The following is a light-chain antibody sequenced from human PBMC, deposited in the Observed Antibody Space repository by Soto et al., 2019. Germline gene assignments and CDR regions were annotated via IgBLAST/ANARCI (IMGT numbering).Light chain of an antibody. Sequence: QSFLTQPASVSGSPGQSITISCTGTSSDVGGYNYVSWYQQHPGKAPKLMIYEVSNRPSGVSNRFSGSKSGNTASLTVSGLQAEDEADYYCSSYTTTNTYVFGTGTKVTVL. CDR2: EVS. CDR1: SSDVGGYNY. J-gene: IGLJ1*01. CDR3: SSYTTTNTYV. V-gene: IGLV2-14*01.